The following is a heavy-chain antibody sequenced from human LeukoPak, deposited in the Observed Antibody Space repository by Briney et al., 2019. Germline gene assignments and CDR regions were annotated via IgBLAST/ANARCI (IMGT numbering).Heavy chain of an antibody. CDR2: IWYDGSNK. V-gene: IGHV3-33*01. J-gene: IGHJ4*02. Sequence: GSLRLSCAASGFTFSSYGMHWVRQAPGKGLEWVAVIWYDGSNKYYADSVKGRFTISRDNSKNTLYLQMNSLRAEDTAVYYCARESGQWLAGGFDCWGQGTLVTVSS. CDR3: ARESGQWLAGGFDC. D-gene: IGHD6-19*01. CDR1: GFTFSSYG.